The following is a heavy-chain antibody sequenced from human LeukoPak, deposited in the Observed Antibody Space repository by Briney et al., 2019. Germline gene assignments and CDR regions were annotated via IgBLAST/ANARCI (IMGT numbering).Heavy chain of an antibody. D-gene: IGHD3-10*01. CDR2: IYSGGST. Sequence: PGGSLRLSCAASGFTVSSNYMSWVRQAPGKGLEWVSVIYSGGSTYYADSVKSRFTISRDNSKNTLYLQMNSLRAEDTAVYYCARDSFGSWYFDLWGRGTLVTVSS. V-gene: IGHV3-53*01. J-gene: IGHJ2*01. CDR1: GFTVSSNY. CDR3: ARDSFGSWYFDL.